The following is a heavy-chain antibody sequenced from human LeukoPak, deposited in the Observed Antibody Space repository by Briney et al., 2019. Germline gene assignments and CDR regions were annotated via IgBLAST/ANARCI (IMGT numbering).Heavy chain of an antibody. Sequence: GASVKVSCKASGYTFTDNYLHWVRQAPGQGLEWMGWLNPNSGATRFAQKFQGRVTMTRDTSISTAYMEVSSLISDDTAVYYCARASYCGGGCYYYFDNWGQGTLLTVSS. CDR2: LNPNSGAT. J-gene: IGHJ4*02. D-gene: IGHD2-15*01. V-gene: IGHV1-2*02. CDR1: GYTFTDNY. CDR3: ARASYCGGGCYYYFDN.